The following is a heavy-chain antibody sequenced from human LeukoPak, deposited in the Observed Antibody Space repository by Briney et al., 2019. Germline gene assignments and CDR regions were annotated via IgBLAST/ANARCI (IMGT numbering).Heavy chain of an antibody. J-gene: IGHJ4*02. Sequence: GGSLRLSCAASGVTFSNAWMSWVRQAPGKGLEWVGRIKRKTDGGTTDYAAPVKGRFTISRDDSKNTLYLQMNSLKTEDTAVYYCTTDRERYFDWSSPYYFDYWGQGTLVTVSS. D-gene: IGHD3-9*01. CDR3: TTDRERYFDWSSPYYFDY. CDR2: IKRKTDGGTT. V-gene: IGHV3-15*01. CDR1: GVTFSNAW.